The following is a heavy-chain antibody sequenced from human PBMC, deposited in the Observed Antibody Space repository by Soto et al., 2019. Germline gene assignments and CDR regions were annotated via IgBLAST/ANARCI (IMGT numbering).Heavy chain of an antibody. Sequence: ASVKVSCKASGGTFSSYAISWVRQAPGQGLEWMGGIIPIFGTANYAQKFQGRVTITADESTSTAYMELSSLRSEDTAVYYCARTRGIAVAGTRGFDPWGQGTLVTVSS. D-gene: IGHD6-19*01. J-gene: IGHJ5*02. CDR2: IIPIFGTA. V-gene: IGHV1-69*13. CDR3: ARTRGIAVAGTRGFDP. CDR1: GGTFSSYA.